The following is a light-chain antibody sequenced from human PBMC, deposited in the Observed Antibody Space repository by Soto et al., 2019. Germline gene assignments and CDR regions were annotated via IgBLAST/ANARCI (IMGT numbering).Light chain of an antibody. CDR2: EVS. J-gene: IGLJ2*01. CDR1: DSDVGAFSY. Sequence: QSALTQPASVSGSPGQPITISCTASDSDVGAFSYVSWYQQHPGKAPKLIIYEVSDRPSGVSDRFSGSRSGNTASLTISGLQAEDEADYYCSSYISSSVLVAFGGGTKLTVL. V-gene: IGLV2-14*01. CDR3: SSYISSSVLVA.